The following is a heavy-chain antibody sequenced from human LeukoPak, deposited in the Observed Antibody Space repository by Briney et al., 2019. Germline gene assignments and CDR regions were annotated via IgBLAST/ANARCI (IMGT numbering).Heavy chain of an antibody. V-gene: IGHV4-59*01. CDR2: IYYSGST. Sequence: SETLSLTCTVSGGSISSYYWSWIRQPPGKGLEWIGYIYYSGSTNYNPSLKSRVIISVDTSKNQFSLKLSSVTAADTAVYYCAISITGTTPWFDYWGQGTLVTVSS. CDR3: AISITGTTPWFDY. CDR1: GGSISSYY. D-gene: IGHD1-7*01. J-gene: IGHJ4*02.